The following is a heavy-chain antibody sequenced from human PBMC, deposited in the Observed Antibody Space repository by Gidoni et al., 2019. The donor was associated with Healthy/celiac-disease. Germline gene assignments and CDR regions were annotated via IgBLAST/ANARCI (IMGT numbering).Heavy chain of an antibody. J-gene: IGHJ4*02. V-gene: IGHV3-23*01. D-gene: IGHD3-10*01. Sequence: EVTLLESGGGLVLPGGSLRLTSAAPGFTFRRYALSWVRQAPGKGLEWVSAISGSGGSTYYADSVKGRFTISRDNSKNTLYLQMNSLRAEDTAVYYCAKGSGGFDYWGQGTLVTVSS. CDR3: AKGSGGFDY. CDR1: GFTFRRYA. CDR2: ISGSGGST.